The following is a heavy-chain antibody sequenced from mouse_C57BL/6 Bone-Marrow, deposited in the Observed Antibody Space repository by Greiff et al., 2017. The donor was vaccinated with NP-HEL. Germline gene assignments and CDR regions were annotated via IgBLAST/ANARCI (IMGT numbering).Heavy chain of an antibody. V-gene: IGHV1-18*01. CDR1: GYTFTDYN. Sequence: VQLQQSGPELVKPGASVKIPCKASGYTFTDYNMDWVKQSHGKSLEWIGDINPNNGGTIYNQKFKGKATLTVDKSSSTAYMELRSLTSEDTAVYYCARRDYGSSGYAMDYWGQGTSVTVSS. D-gene: IGHD1-1*01. J-gene: IGHJ4*01. CDR3: ARRDYGSSGYAMDY. CDR2: INPNNGGT.